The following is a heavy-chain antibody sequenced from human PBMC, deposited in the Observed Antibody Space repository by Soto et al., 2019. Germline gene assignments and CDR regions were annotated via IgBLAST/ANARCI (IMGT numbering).Heavy chain of an antibody. CDR3: ARGAGVGATLPEND. Sequence: QVQLQQWGAGLLKPSETLSLTCAVYGGSFSGYYWSWIRQPPGKGLEWIGEINHSGSTNYNPSLKSRVTLSAATSKNQFSLKLSSVTAADTAVYYCARGAGVGATLPENDWGQGTLVTVSS. D-gene: IGHD1-26*01. J-gene: IGHJ4*02. CDR2: INHSGST. CDR1: GGSFSGYY. V-gene: IGHV4-34*01.